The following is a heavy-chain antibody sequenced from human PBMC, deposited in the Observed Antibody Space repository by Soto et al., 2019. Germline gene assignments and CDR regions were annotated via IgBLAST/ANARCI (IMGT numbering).Heavy chain of an antibody. D-gene: IGHD3-16*02. V-gene: IGHV3-33*01. CDR2: IWYDGSNK. J-gene: IGHJ4*02. CDR1: GFTFISYG. CDR3: ARDMNDYVWGSYRYSPYYFDY. Sequence: PGGSLRVSCAASGFTFISYGMHWVRQAPCKGLEWVAVIWYDGSNKYYADSVKGRFTISRDNSKNTLYLQMNSLRAEDTAVYYCARDMNDYVWGSYRYSPYYFDYWGQGTLVTVSS.